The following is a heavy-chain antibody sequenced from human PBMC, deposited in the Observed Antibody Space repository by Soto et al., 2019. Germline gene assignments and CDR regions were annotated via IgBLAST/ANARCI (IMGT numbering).Heavy chain of an antibody. CDR1: GGSVSSGSYY. Sequence: QVQLQESGPGLVKPSETLSLTCTVSGGSVSSGSYYWSWIRQPPGKGLEWIGYIYYSGSTNYNPSLKSRVTISVDTSKNQFSLKLSSVTAADTAVYYCARDLSGDCYFDYWGQGTLVTVSS. V-gene: IGHV4-61*01. J-gene: IGHJ4*02. CDR2: IYYSGST. CDR3: ARDLSGDCYFDY. D-gene: IGHD2-21*02.